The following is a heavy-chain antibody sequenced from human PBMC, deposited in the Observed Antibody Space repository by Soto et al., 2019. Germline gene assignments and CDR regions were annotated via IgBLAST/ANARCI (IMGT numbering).Heavy chain of an antibody. CDR1: GGSISSGDYY. Sequence: QVQLQESGPGLVKPSQTLSLTCTVSGGSISSGDYYWSWIRQPPGKGLEWIGYIYYSGSTYYNPSLKSRVTISVDTSKNQFSLKLSSVTAADTAVYYCARGALASPTYYGMDVWGQGTTVTVSS. J-gene: IGHJ6*02. V-gene: IGHV4-30-4*01. CDR2: IYYSGST. CDR3: ARGALASPTYYGMDV.